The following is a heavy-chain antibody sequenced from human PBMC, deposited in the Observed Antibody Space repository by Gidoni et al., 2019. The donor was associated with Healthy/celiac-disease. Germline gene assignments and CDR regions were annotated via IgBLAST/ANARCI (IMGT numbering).Heavy chain of an antibody. Sequence: EVQLLESGGGLVQPGGSLRLSCAASGFTFTSYAMSWVLQAPGKGLASVSVISGSVGSTYYADSVKGRFTISRDNSKNTLYLQMNSLRAEDTAVYYCAKARQLELRVAFDYWGQGTLVTVSS. CDR3: AKARQLELRVAFDY. V-gene: IGHV3-23*01. J-gene: IGHJ4*02. CDR2: ISGSVGST. CDR1: GFTFTSYA. D-gene: IGHD1-7*01.